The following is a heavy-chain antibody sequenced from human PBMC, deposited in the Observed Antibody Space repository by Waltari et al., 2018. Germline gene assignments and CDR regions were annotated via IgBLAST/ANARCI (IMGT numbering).Heavy chain of an antibody. J-gene: IGHJ5*02. D-gene: IGHD3-10*01. Sequence: QVQLVESGGGVVQHGMSLRLSCAASGFSLRNFGMHWVRQAPGKGLGWLALTWFDGSKTYYADSVRGRFTISRDNSKNTLYLDINTLRVDDTAIYYCAKDAFGNTYLDHWGQGTLVTVSS. V-gene: IGHV3-33*06. CDR1: GFSLRNFG. CDR3: AKDAFGNTYLDH. CDR2: TWFDGSKT.